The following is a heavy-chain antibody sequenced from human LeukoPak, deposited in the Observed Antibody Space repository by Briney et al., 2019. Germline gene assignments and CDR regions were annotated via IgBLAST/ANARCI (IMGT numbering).Heavy chain of an antibody. CDR3: ARGSPPFQH. D-gene: IGHD3-10*01. V-gene: IGHV3-13*01. CDR2: IGTAGDT. Sequence: PGGSLRLSCAASGFTFSNYDMHWVRQATGQGLEWVSGIGTAGDTYYAGSVKGRFTISRENAKNSLYLQMKSLRAGDTAVHYCARGSPPFQHWGQGTLVTVSS. CDR1: GFTFSNYD. J-gene: IGHJ1*01.